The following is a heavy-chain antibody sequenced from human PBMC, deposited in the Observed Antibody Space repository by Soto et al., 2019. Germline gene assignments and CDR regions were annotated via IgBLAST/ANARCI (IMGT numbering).Heavy chain of an antibody. CDR1: GGSISSSSYY. CDR2: IYYSGST. D-gene: IGHD2-15*01. V-gene: IGHV4-39*01. J-gene: IGHJ4*02. Sequence: SETLSLTCTVSGGSISSSSYYWGWIRQPPGKGLEWIGSIYYSGSTYYNPSLKSRVTISVDTSKNQFSLKLSSVTAADTAVYYCARLFMGPKFWVAATMIDYWGQGTLVTVSS. CDR3: ARLFMGPKFWVAATMIDY.